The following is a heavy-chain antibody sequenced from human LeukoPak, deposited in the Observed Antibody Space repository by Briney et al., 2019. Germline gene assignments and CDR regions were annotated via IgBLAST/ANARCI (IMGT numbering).Heavy chain of an antibody. V-gene: IGHV3-30*18. J-gene: IGHJ4*02. CDR1: GFTFSSYG. Sequence: SGGSLRLSCAASGFTFSSYGMHWVRQAPGKGLEWVAVISYDGSNKYYADSVKGRFTISRDNSKNTLYLQMNSLRAEDTAVYYCAKDVSPFDYWGQGTLVTVSS. CDR3: AKDVSPFDY. D-gene: IGHD5/OR15-5a*01. CDR2: ISYDGSNK.